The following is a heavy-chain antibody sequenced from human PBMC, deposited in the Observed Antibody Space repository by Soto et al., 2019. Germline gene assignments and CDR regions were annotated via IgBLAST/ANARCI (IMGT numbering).Heavy chain of an antibody. CDR3: AKFHRDTGSYLDS. CDR1: GFTFSNHP. J-gene: IGHJ4*02. D-gene: IGHD1-26*01. V-gene: IGHV3-23*01. Sequence: VGSLRLSCAASGFTFSNHPMSWVRQAPGKGLEWVSVISDDGRSTYYADSVKGRFTISRDNSKNTLYVQMNSLRPEDTAVYYCAKFHRDTGSYLDSWGQGTKVTVYS. CDR2: ISDDGRST.